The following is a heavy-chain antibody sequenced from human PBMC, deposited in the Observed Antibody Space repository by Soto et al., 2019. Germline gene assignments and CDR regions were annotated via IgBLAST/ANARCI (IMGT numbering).Heavy chain of an antibody. CDR3: ASDYYGSGSFYYYYYGMDV. CDR1: GYTFTSYY. V-gene: IGHV1-46*03. Sequence: QVQLVQSGAEVKKPGASVKVSCKASGYTFTSYYMHWVRQAPGQGLEWMGIINPSGGSTSSAQKFQGRVTMTRDTSTSTVYMELSSLRSEDTAVYYCASDYYGSGSFYYYYYGMDVWGQGTTVTVSS. D-gene: IGHD3-10*01. J-gene: IGHJ6*02. CDR2: INPSGGST.